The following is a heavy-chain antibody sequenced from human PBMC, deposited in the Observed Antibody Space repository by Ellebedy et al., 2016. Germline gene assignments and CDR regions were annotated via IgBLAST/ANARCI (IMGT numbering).Heavy chain of an antibody. J-gene: IGHJ4*02. Sequence: GGSLRLSCAASGFTFSSYSMNWVRQAPGKGLEWVSSISNSSDYIYYADSVKGRFTISRDNAKNSLHLQVSSLKAEDTAVYYCARSYCDGDCHRYFDYWGQGTLVTVSS. CDR3: ARSYCDGDCHRYFDY. D-gene: IGHD2-21*02. V-gene: IGHV3-21*01. CDR1: GFTFSSYS. CDR2: ISNSSDYI.